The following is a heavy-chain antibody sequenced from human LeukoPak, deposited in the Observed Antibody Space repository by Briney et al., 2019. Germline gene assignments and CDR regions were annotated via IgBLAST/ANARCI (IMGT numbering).Heavy chain of an antibody. V-gene: IGHV3-21*01. Sequence: GGSLRLSCAASGFTFSSYSMNWVRQAPGKGLEWVSSISSSSSYIYYAASVKGRFTISRDNAKNSLYLQMNSLRAEDTAVYYCARDLRLAFCSGGSCGYYGMDVWGQGTTVTVSS. D-gene: IGHD2-15*01. CDR3: ARDLRLAFCSGGSCGYYGMDV. CDR2: ISSSSSYI. J-gene: IGHJ6*02. CDR1: GFTFSSYS.